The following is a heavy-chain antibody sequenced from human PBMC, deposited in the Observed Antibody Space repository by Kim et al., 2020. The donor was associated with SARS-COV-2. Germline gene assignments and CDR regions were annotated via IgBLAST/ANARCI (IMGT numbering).Heavy chain of an antibody. CDR3: ARDPLKNPVPFRYYYYGRDV. CDR2: IYYSGST. J-gene: IGHJ6*02. V-gene: IGHV4-31*03. Sequence: SETLSLTCTVSGGSISSGGYYWSWLRQHPGQGLVWIGYIYYSGSTYYNPSLKSRVTISVDTSKNQFSLKLSSVTAADTAVYYCARDPLKNPVPFRYYYYGRDVWARDTALTVSS. CDR1: GGSISSGGYY.